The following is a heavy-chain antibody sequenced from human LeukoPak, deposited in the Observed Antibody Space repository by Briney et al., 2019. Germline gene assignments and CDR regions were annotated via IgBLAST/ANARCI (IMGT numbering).Heavy chain of an antibody. V-gene: IGHV4-39*07. Sequence: SETLSLTCTVSGGSISSSSYYWGWIRQPPGKGLEWIGSIYYSGSTYYNPSLKSRVTISVDTSKNQFSLKLSSVTAADTAVYYCARQGARSILDYWGQGTLVTVSS. CDR1: GGSISSSSYY. D-gene: IGHD3-3*02. J-gene: IGHJ4*02. CDR3: ARQGARSILDY. CDR2: IYYSGST.